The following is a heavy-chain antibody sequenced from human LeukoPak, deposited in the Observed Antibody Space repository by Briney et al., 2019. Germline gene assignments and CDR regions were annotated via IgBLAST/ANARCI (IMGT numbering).Heavy chain of an antibody. Sequence: PGGSLRLSCAASAITFSTYAMSWVRQAPGKGLECVSVISGGAGSTYYADSVKGRFTISRDNSKNTLYLQMNSLRAEDTAVYYCAREPTGSYYFDYWGQGTLVTVSS. V-gene: IGHV3-23*01. CDR2: ISGGAGST. D-gene: IGHD1-26*01. CDR3: AREPTGSYYFDY. J-gene: IGHJ4*02. CDR1: AITFSTYA.